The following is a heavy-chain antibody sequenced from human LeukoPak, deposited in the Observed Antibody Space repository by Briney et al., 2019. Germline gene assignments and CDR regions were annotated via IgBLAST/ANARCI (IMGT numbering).Heavy chain of an antibody. CDR1: GGSISSYY. D-gene: IGHD2-15*01. Sequence: PSETLSLTCTVSGGSISSYYWSWIRQPPGKGLEWIGEINHSGSTNYNPSLKSRVTISVDTSKNQFSLKLSSVTAADTAVYYCATGGGPRPVPDYWGQGTLVTVSS. CDR3: ATGGGPRPVPDY. J-gene: IGHJ4*02. CDR2: INHSGST. V-gene: IGHV4-34*01.